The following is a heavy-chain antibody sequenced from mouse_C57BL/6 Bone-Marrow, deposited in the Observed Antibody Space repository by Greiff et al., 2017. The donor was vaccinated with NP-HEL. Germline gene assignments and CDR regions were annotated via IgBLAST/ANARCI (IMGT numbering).Heavy chain of an antibody. CDR1: GYTFTSYW. CDR3: ATDYGSSWFAY. J-gene: IGHJ3*01. V-gene: IGHV1-69*01. CDR2: IDPSDSYT. D-gene: IGHD1-1*01. Sequence: VKLQQPGAELVMPGASVKLSCKASGYTFTSYWMHWVKQRPGQGLEWIGEIDPSDSYTNYNQKFKGKSTLTVDKSSSTAYMQLSSLTSEDSAVYYCATDYGSSWFAYWGQGTLVTVSA.